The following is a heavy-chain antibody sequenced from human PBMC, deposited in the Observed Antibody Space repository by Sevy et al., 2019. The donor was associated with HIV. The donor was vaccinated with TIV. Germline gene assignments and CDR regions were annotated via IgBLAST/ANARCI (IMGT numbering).Heavy chain of an antibody. J-gene: IGHJ3*02. CDR3: ASPVQIVSRNWSWAFDI. V-gene: IGHV3-48*03. CDR1: GFTFSNYE. Sequence: GESLKISCAASGFTFSNYEMKWVRQAPGKGLEWVAYIDSRGRTIYYANSVKGRFTISRDNAKNSLYLQMNSLRAEDTAVYYCASPVQIVSRNWSWAFDIWGQGTMVTVSS. CDR2: IDSRGRTI. D-gene: IGHD1-1*01.